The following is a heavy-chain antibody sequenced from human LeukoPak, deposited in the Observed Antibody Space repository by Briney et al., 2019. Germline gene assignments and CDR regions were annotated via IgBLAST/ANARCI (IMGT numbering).Heavy chain of an antibody. CDR2: IYTSGST. D-gene: IGHD5-24*01. V-gene: IGHV4-4*09. Sequence: SETLSLTCTVSGGSISSYYWSWIRQPPGKGLEWIGYIYTSGSTNYNPSLKSRVTISVDTSKNQFSLKLSSVTAADTAVYYCARQDGYNFILSYWGQGTLVTVSS. CDR3: ARQDGYNFILSY. CDR1: GGSISSYY. J-gene: IGHJ4*02.